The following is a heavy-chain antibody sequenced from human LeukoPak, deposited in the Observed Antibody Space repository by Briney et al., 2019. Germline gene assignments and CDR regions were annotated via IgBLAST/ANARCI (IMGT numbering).Heavy chain of an antibody. CDR1: GFTFSGYE. J-gene: IGHJ4*02. CDR2: ISGSGGST. V-gene: IGHV3-23*01. Sequence: GGSLRLSCAASGFTFSGYEMNWVRQAPGKGLEWVSTISGSGGSTYYADSVKGRFTISRDNSKDTLYLQMKSLRADDTAVYYWAKRVQPGQWLVPFDYWGQGTLVTVSS. D-gene: IGHD6-19*01. CDR3: AKRVQPGQWLVPFDY.